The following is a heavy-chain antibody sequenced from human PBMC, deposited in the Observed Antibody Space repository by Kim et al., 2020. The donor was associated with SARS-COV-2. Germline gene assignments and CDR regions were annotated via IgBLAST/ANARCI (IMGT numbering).Heavy chain of an antibody. Sequence: VDSVKGRFTISRDNAKNSLYLQMNSLRAEDTAVYYCARYSSGRYFNWFDPWGQGTLVTVSS. D-gene: IGHD6-19*01. V-gene: IGHV3-7*01. J-gene: IGHJ5*02. CDR3: ARYSSGRYFNWFDP.